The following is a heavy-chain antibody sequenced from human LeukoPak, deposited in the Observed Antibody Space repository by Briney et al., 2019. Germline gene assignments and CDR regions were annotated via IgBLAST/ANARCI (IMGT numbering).Heavy chain of an antibody. D-gene: IGHD6-19*01. J-gene: IGHJ4*02. CDR1: GGSISSGGYS. V-gene: IGHV4-30-2*01. Sequence: SETLSLTCAVSGGSISSGGYSWSWIRQPPGKGLEWIGYIYHSGSTYYNPSLKSRVTISVDRSKNQFSLKLTSVAAADTAVYYCARVHARYSSGWYGIDYWGQGTLVTVSS. CDR2: IYHSGST. CDR3: ARVHARYSSGWYGIDY.